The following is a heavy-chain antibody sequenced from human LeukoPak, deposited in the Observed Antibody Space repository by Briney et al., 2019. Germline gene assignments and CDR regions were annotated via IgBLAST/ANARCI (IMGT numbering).Heavy chain of an antibody. Sequence: GGSLRLSRAASGFSFRNFGMHWVRQASGKGLEWVASIWYDGSKNYYADSVKGRFTISRDNSKNTLYLQMNSLRAEDTAVYYCVTDPSFDYWGQGTLVTVSS. V-gene: IGHV3-30*02. CDR2: IWYDGSKN. CDR3: VTDPSFDY. CDR1: GFSFRNFG. J-gene: IGHJ4*02.